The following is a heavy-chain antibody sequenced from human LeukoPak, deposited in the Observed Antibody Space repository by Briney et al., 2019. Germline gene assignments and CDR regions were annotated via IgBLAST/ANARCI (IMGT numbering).Heavy chain of an antibody. CDR2: ICGGGST. V-gene: IGHV3-66*01. Sequence: GGSLRLSCAASGFTVSNNYVNWVRQAPGKGLEWVSVICGGGSTYYDDSAKGRVTISRDNAKTTLYLQMHSLRVEDTAVYDCSRDRDLPVYWGEGALVTVSS. CDR3: SRDRDLPVY. CDR1: GFTVSNNY. J-gene: IGHJ4*02. D-gene: IGHD3-10*01.